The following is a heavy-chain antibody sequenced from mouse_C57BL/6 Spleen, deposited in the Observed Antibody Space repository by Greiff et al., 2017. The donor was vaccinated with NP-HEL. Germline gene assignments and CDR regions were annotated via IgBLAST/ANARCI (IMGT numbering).Heavy chain of an antibody. CDR1: GYTFTSYW. Sequence: QVQLQQPGAELVKPGASVKLSCKASGYTFTSYWMHWVKQRPGQGLEWIGMIHPNSGSTNYNEKFKSKATLTVDKSSSTAYMQLSSLTSEDSAVYYCSRGDDYDWFAYWGQGTLVTGSA. D-gene: IGHD2-4*01. CDR2: IHPNSGST. CDR3: SRGDDYDWFAY. V-gene: IGHV1-64*01. J-gene: IGHJ3*01.